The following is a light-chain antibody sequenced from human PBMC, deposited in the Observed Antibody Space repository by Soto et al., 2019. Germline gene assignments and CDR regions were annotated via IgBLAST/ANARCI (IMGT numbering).Light chain of an antibody. Sequence: QSVLTQPPSVSGAPGQRVTISCTGSSSNIGAGYDGHWYQQLPGTAPKLLIYGNSNRPSGVPDRFSGSKSGTSASLAITGLQAEDEADYYCQSYDSRLGVLFGGGTKLTVL. J-gene: IGLJ2*01. CDR3: QSYDSRLGVL. CDR1: SSNIGAGYD. V-gene: IGLV1-40*01. CDR2: GNS.